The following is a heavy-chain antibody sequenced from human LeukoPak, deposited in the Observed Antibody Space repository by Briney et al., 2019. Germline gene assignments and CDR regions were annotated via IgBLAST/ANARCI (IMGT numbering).Heavy chain of an antibody. J-gene: IGHJ4*02. CDR3: ATRPSPYVPWAAFDF. D-gene: IGHD3-16*01. CDR1: GIAFSNVW. CDR2: LKSKTDGGTA. Sequence: PGGSLRLSCVASGIAFSNVWMNWVRQAPGKGLEWLGRLKSKTDGGTADYAAPAKDRFIISRDDSKNTLYLQMNSLKTEDTAVYYCATRPSPYVPWAAFDFWGQGSLVTVSS. V-gene: IGHV3-15*01.